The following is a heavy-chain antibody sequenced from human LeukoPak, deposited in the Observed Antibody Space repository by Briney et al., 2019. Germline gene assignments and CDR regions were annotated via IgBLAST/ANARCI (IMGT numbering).Heavy chain of an antibody. CDR3: ARDFMSSGYVNDAFDI. Sequence: GGSLRLSCAASGFTFSSYSMNWVRQAPGKGLEWVSSISSSSSYIYYADSVKGRFTISRDNAKNSLYLQMNSLRAEDTAVYYCARDFMSSGYVNDAFDIWGPGTMVTVSS. J-gene: IGHJ3*02. CDR2: ISSSSSYI. CDR1: GFTFSSYS. D-gene: IGHD5-12*01. V-gene: IGHV3-21*01.